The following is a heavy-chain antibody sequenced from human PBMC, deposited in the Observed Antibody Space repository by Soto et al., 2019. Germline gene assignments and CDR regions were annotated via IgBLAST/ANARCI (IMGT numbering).Heavy chain of an antibody. Sequence: GASVKVSCKASGYTFTSYYMHWVRQAPGQVLEWMGVIEPSGGSRSYTQKFQGRVTMTRYTSTSTVYMELSSLRSEDTAVYYCARTTMTFYYFDFWGQGTLVTVSS. J-gene: IGHJ4*02. CDR2: IEPSGGSR. D-gene: IGHD4-17*01. V-gene: IGHV1-46*01. CDR3: ARTTMTFYYFDF. CDR1: GYTFTSYY.